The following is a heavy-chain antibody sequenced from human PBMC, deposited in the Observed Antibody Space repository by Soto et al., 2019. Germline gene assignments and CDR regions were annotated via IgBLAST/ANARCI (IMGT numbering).Heavy chain of an antibody. CDR2: IYPGDSDT. D-gene: IGHD4-4*01. CDR1: GYSFTSYW. CDR3: ARSMTTVTTDGAFDI. J-gene: IGHJ3*02. Sequence: GESLKISCKGSGYSFTSYWIGWVRQMPGKGLEWMGIIYPGDSDTRYSPSFQGQVTISADKSISTAYLRWSSLKASDTAMYYCARSMTTVTTDGAFDIWGQGTMVTGSS. V-gene: IGHV5-51*01.